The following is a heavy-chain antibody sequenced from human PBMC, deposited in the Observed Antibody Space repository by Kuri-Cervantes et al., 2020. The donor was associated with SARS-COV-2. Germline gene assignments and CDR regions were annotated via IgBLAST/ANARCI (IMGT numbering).Heavy chain of an antibody. Sequence: SVKVSCKASGGTFSSYAISWARQAPGQGLEWMGGIIPIFGTANDAQKFQGRVTITADESTSTAYMELSSLRSEDTAVYYCASSNTGYCSGGSCYSNYGMDVWGQGTTVTVSS. CDR2: IIPIFGTA. CDR3: ASSNTGYCSGGSCYSNYGMDV. CDR1: GGTFSSYA. V-gene: IGHV1-69*13. D-gene: IGHD2-15*01. J-gene: IGHJ6*02.